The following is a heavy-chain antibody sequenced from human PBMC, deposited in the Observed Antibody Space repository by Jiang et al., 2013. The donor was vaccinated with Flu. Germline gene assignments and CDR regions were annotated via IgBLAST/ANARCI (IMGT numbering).Heavy chain of an antibody. Sequence: TFSSYAMSWVRQAPGKGLEWVSAISGSGGSTYYADSVKGRFTISRDNSKNTLYLQMNSLRAEDTAVYYCAKDMVRGVIPLYYYGMDVWGQGTTVTVSS. CDR1: TFSSYA. CDR2: ISGSGGST. D-gene: IGHD3-10*01. V-gene: IGHV3-23*01. CDR3: AKDMVRGVIPLYYYGMDV. J-gene: IGHJ6*02.